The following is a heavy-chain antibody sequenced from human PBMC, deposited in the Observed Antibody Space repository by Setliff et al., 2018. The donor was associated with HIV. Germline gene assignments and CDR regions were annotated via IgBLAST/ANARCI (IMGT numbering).Heavy chain of an antibody. Sequence: ASVKVSCKPSGHTFTNYDIHWMRRATGQGLEWMGWMNPHSGVSGYALKFHDRVTMTRDTSITTAYMELSSLTSEDTAVYYCARGKGVGGVIITGGLDVWGQGTTVTVSS. CDR1: GHTFTNYD. J-gene: IGHJ6*02. V-gene: IGHV1-8*01. CDR3: ARGKGVGGVIITGGLDV. D-gene: IGHD3-10*01. CDR2: MNPHSGVS.